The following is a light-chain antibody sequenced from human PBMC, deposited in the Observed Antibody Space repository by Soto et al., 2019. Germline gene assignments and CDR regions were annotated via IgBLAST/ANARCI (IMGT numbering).Light chain of an antibody. CDR2: SSN. Sequence: QSVLTQPPSASGTPGQRVTISCSGSSSNIGSNPVNWYQQLPGTAPKLLIYSSNQRPSGVPDRFSGSKSGTSASLAISGLQSEDEADYYCAAWDDSLNGRVFGTGTKLTVL. CDR3: AAWDDSLNGRV. V-gene: IGLV1-44*01. CDR1: SSNIGSNP. J-gene: IGLJ1*01.